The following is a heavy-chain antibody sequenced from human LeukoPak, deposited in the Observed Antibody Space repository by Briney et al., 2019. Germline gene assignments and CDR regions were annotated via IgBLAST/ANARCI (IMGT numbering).Heavy chain of an antibody. CDR3: AREPQHRGRNNAFDI. V-gene: IGHV4-59*01. CDR1: DGSISSYY. Sequence: SETLSLTCTVSDGSISSYYWSWIRQPPGKGLEWIGYIYYSGSTNYNPSLKSRVTISVDTSKNQFSLKLSSVTAADTAVYYCAREPQHRGRNNAFDIWGQGTMVTVSS. J-gene: IGHJ3*02. D-gene: IGHD1-26*01. CDR2: IYYSGST.